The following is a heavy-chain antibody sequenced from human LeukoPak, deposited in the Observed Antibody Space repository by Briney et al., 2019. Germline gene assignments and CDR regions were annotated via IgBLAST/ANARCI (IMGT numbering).Heavy chain of an antibody. CDR1: GGSFSGYY. V-gene: IGHV4-34*01. J-gene: IGHJ6*03. Sequence: SETLSLTCAVYGGSFSGYYWSWIRQPPGKGLEWIGEINHSGSTNYNPSLKSRVTISLDTSKNQFSLKLSSATAADTAVYYCARAMFSITMARGVSYYYYYMDVWGKGTTVTISS. D-gene: IGHD3-10*01. CDR2: INHSGST. CDR3: ARAMFSITMARGVSYYYYYMDV.